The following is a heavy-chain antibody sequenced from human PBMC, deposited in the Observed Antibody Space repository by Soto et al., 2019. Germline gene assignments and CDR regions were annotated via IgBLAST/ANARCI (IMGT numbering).Heavy chain of an antibody. Sequence: QVQLQESGPGLLKPSETLSLTCSVSGGSINNYFWSWIRQPPGKGLDFIGYISYTGYTNQNPSLRSRVTISLDMSNNRFSLKLNSVTAADTAVYYCARVQSVADPTGYGMDVWGQGTTVTVSS. CDR1: GGSINNYF. D-gene: IGHD6-19*01. CDR3: ARVQSVADPTGYGMDV. V-gene: IGHV4-59*01. CDR2: ISYTGYT. J-gene: IGHJ6*02.